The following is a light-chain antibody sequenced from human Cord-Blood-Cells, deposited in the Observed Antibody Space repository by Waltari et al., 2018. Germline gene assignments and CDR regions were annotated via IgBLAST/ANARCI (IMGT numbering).Light chain of an antibody. V-gene: IGKV1-27*01. Sequence: DIQMTQSPSSLSASVGDRVTITCRASQGISNYLAWYQQKPGKLPTRLIYAASTLQSGVPSRFGGSGSGTAFTLTISSLQPEDVATYYCQKYNSGLWTFGQGTKVEIK. CDR1: QGISNY. J-gene: IGKJ1*01. CDR2: AAS. CDR3: QKYNSGLWT.